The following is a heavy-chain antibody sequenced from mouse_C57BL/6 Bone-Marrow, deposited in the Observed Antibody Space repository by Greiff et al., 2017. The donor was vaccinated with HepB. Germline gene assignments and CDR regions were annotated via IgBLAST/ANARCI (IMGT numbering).Heavy chain of an antibody. Sequence: EVQVVESGGGLVKPGGSLKLSCAASGFTFSSYAMSWVRQTPEKRLEWVATISDGGSYTYYPDKVKGRFTISRDNAKNNLYLHRSHLKAEDTAMYYCEVLRGYAMDYWGQGTSVTGSA. D-gene: IGHD1-1*01. CDR2: ISDGGSYT. CDR3: EVLRGYAMDY. J-gene: IGHJ4*01. V-gene: IGHV5-4*01. CDR1: GFTFSSYA.